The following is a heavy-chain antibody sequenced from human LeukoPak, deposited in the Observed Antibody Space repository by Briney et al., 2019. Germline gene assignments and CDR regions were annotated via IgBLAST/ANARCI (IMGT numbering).Heavy chain of an antibody. CDR2: INPNSGGT. CDR3: ATSYTSVDILTGYYLDY. Sequence: ASVKVSCKASGYTFTGYYMHWVRQAPGQGLEWMGWINPNSGGTNYAQKFQGRVTMTRDTSISTAYMELSRLRSDDTAVYYYATSYTSVDILTGYYLDYWGQGTLVTVPS. D-gene: IGHD3-9*01. CDR1: GYTFTGYY. J-gene: IGHJ4*02. V-gene: IGHV1-2*02.